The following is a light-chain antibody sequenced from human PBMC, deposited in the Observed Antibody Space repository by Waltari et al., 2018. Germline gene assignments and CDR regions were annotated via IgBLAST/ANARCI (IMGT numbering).Light chain of an antibody. CDR1: SSNIGSNY. CDR3: AAWDDSLSGVV. J-gene: IGLJ2*01. V-gene: IGLV1-47*01. Sequence: QSVLTQPPSASGTPGQRVTISCSGSSSNIGSNYVYWYQQLPGTAPKLLIYRNNTRPSGVPDRCAGYKSGPAASLAISGLRSEDEADYYCAAWDDSLSGVVFGGGTKLTVL. CDR2: RNN.